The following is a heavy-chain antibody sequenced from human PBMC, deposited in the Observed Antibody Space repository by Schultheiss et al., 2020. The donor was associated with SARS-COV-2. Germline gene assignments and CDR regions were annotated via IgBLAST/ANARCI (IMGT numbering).Heavy chain of an antibody. CDR3: AKAYTAMAKTFDY. D-gene: IGHD5-18*01. Sequence: GGSLRLSCAASGFTFSSYEMNWVRQAPGKGLEWVSYISSSGSTIYYADSVKGRFTISRDNAKNSLYLQMNSLRAEDTALYYCAKAYTAMAKTFDYWGQGTLVTVSS. CDR2: ISSSGSTI. CDR1: GFTFSSYE. V-gene: IGHV3-48*03. J-gene: IGHJ4*02.